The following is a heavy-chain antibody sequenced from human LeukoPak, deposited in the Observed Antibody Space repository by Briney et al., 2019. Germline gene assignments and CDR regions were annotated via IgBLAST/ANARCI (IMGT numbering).Heavy chain of an antibody. V-gene: IGHV4-59*01. D-gene: IGHD6-13*01. Sequence: PSETLSLTCTVSGDSISPYYWSWIREPPGKGLEWIGYIYYSGSTDSNPPLKSRVTISEDTSKNRLSLRLSSVTAADTAVYYCARGFYSNYYGLDVWGQGTTVTVCS. CDR1: GDSISPYY. CDR2: IYYSGST. J-gene: IGHJ6*01. CDR3: ARGFYSNYYGLDV.